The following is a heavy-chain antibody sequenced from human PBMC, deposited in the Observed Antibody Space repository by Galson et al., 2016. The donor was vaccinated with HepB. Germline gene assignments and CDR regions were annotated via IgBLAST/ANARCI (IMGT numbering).Heavy chain of an antibody. CDR1: GYTFTKYW. CDR2: IDPTESYT. V-gene: IGHV5-10-1*01. Sequence: QSGAEVKKPGESLRISCQASGYTFTKYWITWVRQMPGKGLEWMGRIDPTESYTDYSPSFQGHVTVSVDKSVSTAYLHLSGLKASDSATYYCARPIYASNGYYMGDDHWGQGTRFTVSS. CDR3: ARPIYASNGYYMGDDH. D-gene: IGHD3-22*01. J-gene: IGHJ4*02.